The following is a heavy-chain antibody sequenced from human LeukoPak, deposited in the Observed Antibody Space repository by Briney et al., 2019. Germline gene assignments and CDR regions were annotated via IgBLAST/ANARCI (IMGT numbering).Heavy chain of an antibody. Sequence: ASVKVSCKASRGTFSSYAISWVRQAPGQGLEWMGGIIPIFGTANYAQKFQGRVTITTDESTSIAYMELSRLRSEDTAVYYCARETRFGELLRHFDPWGQGTLVTVSS. J-gene: IGHJ5*02. D-gene: IGHD3-10*01. CDR3: ARETRFGELLRHFDP. V-gene: IGHV1-69*05. CDR1: RGTFSSYA. CDR2: IIPIFGTA.